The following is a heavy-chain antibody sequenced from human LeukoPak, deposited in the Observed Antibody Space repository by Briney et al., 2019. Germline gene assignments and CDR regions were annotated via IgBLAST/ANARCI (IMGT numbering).Heavy chain of an antibody. CDR2: MNPHSGGT. D-gene: IGHD2-2*01. J-gene: IGHJ6*02. V-gene: IGHV1-2*02. CDR3: ARAERTGSGLDV. Sequence: ASVKVSCTASGYTLTAYYIHWVRQAPGQGLEWMGWMNPHSGGTNYAQKFRARVSMTTDTTINTAYLELTGLTSDDTALYYCARAERTGSGLDVWGQGTTVTVSS. CDR1: GYTLTAYY.